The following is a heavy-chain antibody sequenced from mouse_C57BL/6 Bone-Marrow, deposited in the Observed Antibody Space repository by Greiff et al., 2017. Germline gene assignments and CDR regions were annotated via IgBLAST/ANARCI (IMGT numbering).Heavy chain of an antibody. D-gene: IGHD1-1*01. CDR3: ARFITTVVYYFDY. V-gene: IGHV5-6*01. CDR2: ISSGGSYT. CDR1: GFTFSSYG. Sequence: EVKLVESGGDLVKPGGSLKLSCAASGFTFSSYGMSWVRQTPDKRLEWVATISSGGSYTYYPDSVKGRFTISRDNAKNTLYLQMSSLKSEDTAMYYCARFITTVVYYFDYWGQGTTLTVSS. J-gene: IGHJ2*01.